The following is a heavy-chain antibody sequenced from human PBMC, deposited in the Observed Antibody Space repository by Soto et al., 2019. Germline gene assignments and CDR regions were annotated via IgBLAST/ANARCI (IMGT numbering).Heavy chain of an antibody. Sequence: QDQLVQSGAEVKKPGSSVKVSCKASGGTFSPYTINWVRQAPGQGLEWMGRIIPFLGVTNYAQKFQARVTITADKSTTTAYMELSGLRFEDTAVYYCARDWESTVSTWSFGAFWGRGTLVTVSS. CDR3: ARDWESTVSTWSFGAF. V-gene: IGHV1-69*08. CDR1: GGTFSPYT. J-gene: IGHJ4*02. CDR2: IIPFLGVT. D-gene: IGHD3-10*01.